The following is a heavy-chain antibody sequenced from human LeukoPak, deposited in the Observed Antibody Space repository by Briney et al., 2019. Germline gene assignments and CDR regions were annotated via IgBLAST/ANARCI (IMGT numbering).Heavy chain of an antibody. Sequence: GSLRLSCAASGFTFSRYWMTWVRQAPGKGLEWVANINQDGGEKYYVDSVKGRFTISRDNAKNSLFLQVNSLRAEDTAVYYCAELDSSSPRNWGQGTLVTVSS. V-gene: IGHV3-7*02. J-gene: IGHJ4*02. CDR1: GFTFSRYW. CDR2: INQDGGEK. D-gene: IGHD6-13*01. CDR3: AELDSSSPRN.